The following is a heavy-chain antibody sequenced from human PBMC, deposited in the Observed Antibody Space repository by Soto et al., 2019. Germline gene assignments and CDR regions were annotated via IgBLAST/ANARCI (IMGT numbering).Heavy chain of an antibody. CDR2: VYATGTT. CDR3: VRDGSKTLRDWFDP. V-gene: IGHV4-4*07. CDR1: GGSISKFY. Sequence: SETLSLTCSVSGGSISKFYWSWIRKTAGKGLEWMGRVYATGTTDYNPSLRSRVAMSVDISRKTFSLRPTSVTAADTGMYYCVRDGSKTLRDWFDPWGQGKLVTVSS. J-gene: IGHJ5*02. D-gene: IGHD3-10*01.